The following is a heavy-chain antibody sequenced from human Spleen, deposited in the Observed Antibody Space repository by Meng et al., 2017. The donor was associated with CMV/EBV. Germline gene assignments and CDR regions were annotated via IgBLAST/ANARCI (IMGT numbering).Heavy chain of an antibody. CDR1: GYTFTSYW. V-gene: IGHV5-51*01. CDR3: ARRGTYGMDA. CDR2: IHPGDSDV. Sequence: GESLKISCKGSGYTFTSYWIAWVRQMSGKGLEWMGIIHPGDSDVRYIPSLQGHITFSVDPSINTAYLQWSSLKASDTAMYYCARRGTYGMDAWGQGTKVTVSS. J-gene: IGHJ6*02.